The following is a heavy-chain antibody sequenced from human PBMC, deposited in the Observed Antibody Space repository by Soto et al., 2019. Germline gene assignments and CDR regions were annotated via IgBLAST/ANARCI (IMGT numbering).Heavy chain of an antibody. D-gene: IGHD3-3*02. V-gene: IGHV1-2*02. CDR1: GYTFSGYY. J-gene: IGHJ4*02. CDR3: ARSLLKVILPLGY. CDR2: INTLSGDT. Sequence: QVQLVQSGAEVKKPGASVKVSCKASGYTFSGYYMHWVRQAPGQVLEWMGWINTLSGDTSFPQTFQGRRAMTRDTSIDTAFMEVSRLTSDDTAIYYCARSLLKVILPLGYWGQGTLVSVSS.